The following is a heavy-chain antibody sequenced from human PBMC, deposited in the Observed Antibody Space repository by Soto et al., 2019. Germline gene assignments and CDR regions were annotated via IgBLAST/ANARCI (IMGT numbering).Heavy chain of an antibody. CDR2: INTYSGRS. CDR1: GYSFTSDN. V-gene: IGHV1-8*01. J-gene: IGHJ4*02. CDR3: ARGQDYFDTSGYNDY. D-gene: IGHD3-22*01. Sequence: QVQLVQSGSEMKKPGASVRVSCEASGYSFTSDNINWVRQAPGQGLEWVGWINTYSGRSGCGQKFQGRVTLTRDTSITTAYMELTNLRSEDTAVYYCARGQDYFDTSGYNDYWGRGTVIIVSS.